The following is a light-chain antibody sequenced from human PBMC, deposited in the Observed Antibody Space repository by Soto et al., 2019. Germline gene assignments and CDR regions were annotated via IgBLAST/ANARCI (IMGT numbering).Light chain of an antibody. J-gene: IGLJ2*01. CDR1: SSDVGGYNY. CDR2: DVS. Sequence: QSVLTQPASVSGSPGQSITISCTGTSSDVGGYNYVSWYQQHPGKAPKLIVYDVSNRPSGVSNRFSGSKSGNTASPTISGLQAEDEADYYCSSYSRSSTLVLFGGGTKVTVL. V-gene: IGLV2-14*01. CDR3: SSYSRSSTLVL.